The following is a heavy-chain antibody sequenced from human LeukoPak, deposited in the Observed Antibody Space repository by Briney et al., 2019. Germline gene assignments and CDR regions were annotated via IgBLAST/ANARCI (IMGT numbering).Heavy chain of an antibody. Sequence: IPSETLSLTCTVSGGSISSYYWSWIRQPPGKGLEWIGYIYYGGSTNYNPSLKSRVTISVDTSKNQFSLKLSSVTAADTAVYYCARDRAYDILTGMEDAFDIWGQGTMVTVSS. CDR1: GGSISSYY. V-gene: IGHV4-59*01. J-gene: IGHJ3*02. CDR3: ARDRAYDILTGMEDAFDI. D-gene: IGHD3-9*01. CDR2: IYYGGST.